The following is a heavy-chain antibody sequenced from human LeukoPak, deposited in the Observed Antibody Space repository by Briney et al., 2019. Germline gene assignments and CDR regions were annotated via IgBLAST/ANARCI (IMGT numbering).Heavy chain of an antibody. CDR2: ISGSGGST. Sequence: GGSLRLSCAASGFTFSSYAMSWVRQAPGKGLEWVSAISGSGGSTYYADSVKGRFTISRDNSKNTLYLQMNSLRAEDTAVYYCAKDPNDILTGYFAWFDPWGQGTLVTASS. J-gene: IGHJ5*02. D-gene: IGHD3-9*01. CDR1: GFTFSSYA. V-gene: IGHV3-23*01. CDR3: AKDPNDILTGYFAWFDP.